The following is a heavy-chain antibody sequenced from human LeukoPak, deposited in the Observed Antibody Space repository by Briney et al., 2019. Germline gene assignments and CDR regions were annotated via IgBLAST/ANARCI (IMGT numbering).Heavy chain of an antibody. CDR1: RGSFSGYY. CDR2: IDHSGST. V-gene: IGHV4-34*01. D-gene: IGHD2-2*01. Sequence: SETLSLTCAVYRGSFSGYYWSWIRQPPGKGLEWIGEIDHSGSTNYNPSLKSRVTISVDTSNNQFSLNLSSVTAADTAVYYCARDRSAPDIVVVPALWGQGTLVTVSS. CDR3: ARDRSAPDIVVVPAL. J-gene: IGHJ4*02.